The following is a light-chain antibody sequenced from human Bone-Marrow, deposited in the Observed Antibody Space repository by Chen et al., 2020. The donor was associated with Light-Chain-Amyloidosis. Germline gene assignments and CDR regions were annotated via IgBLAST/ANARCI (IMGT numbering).Light chain of an antibody. J-gene: IGKJ5*01. Sequence: EIVLTQSPATLPWSPGERATLSCRASQSVSSYLAWYQQKPGQAPRLLIYDASNRATGIPARFSGSGSGTDFTLTISSLEPEDFAVYYCQQRSNWPPITFGQGTRLEIK. CDR1: QSVSSY. V-gene: IGKV3-11*01. CDR2: DAS. CDR3: QQRSNWPPIT.